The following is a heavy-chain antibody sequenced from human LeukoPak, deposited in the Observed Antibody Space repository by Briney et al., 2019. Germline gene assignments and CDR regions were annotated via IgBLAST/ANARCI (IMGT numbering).Heavy chain of an antibody. CDR3: ARVMMGATVTTFHYYCMDV. CDR2: ITSSSSHI. V-gene: IGHV3-21*01. Sequence: GGSLRLSCAACGFTFSHYTIGWVRQAPGKGLERVASITSSSSHIYYADSVKGRFTISRDNAKNEVYLHMNSLRGEDTAIYYCARVMMGATVTTFHYYCMDVWGVGTAVTVSS. J-gene: IGHJ6*03. CDR1: GFTFSHYT. D-gene: IGHD4-11*01.